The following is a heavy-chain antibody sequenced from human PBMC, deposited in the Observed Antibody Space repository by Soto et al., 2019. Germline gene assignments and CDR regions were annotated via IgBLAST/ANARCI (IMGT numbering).Heavy chain of an antibody. Sequence: EVQRVESGGGLVQPGGSLRLSCAASGFTFSNFWMHWVRQAPGKGLVWLSRINSDGSITDYADSVKGRFTISRDNAKNTLLLQLNRLRADDTASYYCARDETTGRYYWGQGTLVTVSP. J-gene: IGHJ4*02. CDR2: INSDGSIT. D-gene: IGHD1-1*01. CDR1: GFTFSNFW. V-gene: IGHV3-74*01. CDR3: ARDETTGRYY.